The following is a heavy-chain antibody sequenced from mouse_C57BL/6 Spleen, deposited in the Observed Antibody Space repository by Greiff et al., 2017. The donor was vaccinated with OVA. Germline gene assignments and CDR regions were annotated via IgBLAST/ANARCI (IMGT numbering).Heavy chain of an antibody. CDR3: ARTYGYDGGYYAMDY. J-gene: IGHJ4*01. V-gene: IGHV1-80*01. CDR2: IYPGDGDT. D-gene: IGHD2-2*01. CDR1: GYAFSSYW. Sequence: QVQLKQSGAELVKPGASVKISCKASGYAFSSYWMNWVKQRPGKGLEWIGPIYPGDGDTTYNAKFKGQATLTADKSSSTAYMQLSSLTSEDSAVDFCARTYGYDGGYYAMDYWGQGTSVTVSS.